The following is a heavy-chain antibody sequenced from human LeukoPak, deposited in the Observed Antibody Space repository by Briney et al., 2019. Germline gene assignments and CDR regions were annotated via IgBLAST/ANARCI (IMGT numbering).Heavy chain of an antibody. CDR1: GYTFSGHY. CDR2: INPDSGGT. J-gene: IGHJ4*02. D-gene: IGHD5-18*01. CDR3: ARDTTWIQLWLLGY. Sequence: ASVKVSCKASGYTFSGHYMYWVRQAPGQGLEWMGWINPDSGGTNYPLKFQGRVTMTRDTSISTAYMELSRLRSDDTAVYYCARDTTWIQLWLLGYWGQGTLVTVSS. V-gene: IGHV1-2*02.